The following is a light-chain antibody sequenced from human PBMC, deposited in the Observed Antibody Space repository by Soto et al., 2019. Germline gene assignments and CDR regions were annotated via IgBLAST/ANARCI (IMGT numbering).Light chain of an antibody. CDR1: QSVSRY. V-gene: IGKV3-11*01. J-gene: IGKJ2*01. Sequence: EIVLTQSPATLSLSPGDTATLSCRASQSVSRYLAWYQQKPGQAPRLLIYDASNRATGIPARFSGSGSGTDFTLTIGSLEPEGFAVYYCQHRSNWPRTFGQGTKVEIK. CDR3: QHRSNWPRT. CDR2: DAS.